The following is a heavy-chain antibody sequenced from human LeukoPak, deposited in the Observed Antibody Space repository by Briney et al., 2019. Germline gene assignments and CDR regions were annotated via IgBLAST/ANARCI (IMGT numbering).Heavy chain of an antibody. Sequence: GGSLRLSCVASGFIFSNYGMGWVRQTPGKGLEWVSAISNSGGHTYYADSVKGRFTISRDNSNNALYLQMNSLRAEDTAVYYCAKGSFGDHWGYFDQWGQGTLVTVSS. CDR2: ISNSGGHT. CDR3: AKGSFGDHWGYFDQ. D-gene: IGHD3-10*01. J-gene: IGHJ4*02. V-gene: IGHV3-23*01. CDR1: GFIFSNYG.